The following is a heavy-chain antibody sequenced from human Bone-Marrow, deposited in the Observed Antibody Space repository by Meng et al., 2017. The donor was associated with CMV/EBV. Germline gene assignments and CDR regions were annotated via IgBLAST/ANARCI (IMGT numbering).Heavy chain of an antibody. J-gene: IGHJ6*02. V-gene: IGHV1-2*02. CDR3: ARLARLSSRGYCSSASCHYYYYGMDV. CDR2: IHPNSGGT. CDR1: GYTFTGYY. Sequence: ASVKVSCKASGYTFTGYYMHWVRQAPGQGLEWMGWIHPNSGGTNYAQTFQGRVTMTRDTSISTAYMELSRLRSDDTAVYYCARLARLSSRGYCSSASCHYYYYGMDVWGQGTTVTVSS. D-gene: IGHD2-2*01.